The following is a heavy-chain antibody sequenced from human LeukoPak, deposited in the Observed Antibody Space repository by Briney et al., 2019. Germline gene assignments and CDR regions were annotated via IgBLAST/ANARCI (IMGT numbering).Heavy chain of an antibody. V-gene: IGHV3-21*01. CDR3: ARFLSGNAFDI. CDR2: ISSSSSYI. D-gene: IGHD6-13*01. Sequence: GGSLRLSCAASRFTFSSYSMNWVRQAPGKGLEWVSSISSSSSYIYYADSVKGRFTISRDNAKNSLYLQMNSLRAEDTAVYYCARFLSGNAFDIWGQGTMVTVSS. CDR1: RFTFSSYS. J-gene: IGHJ3*02.